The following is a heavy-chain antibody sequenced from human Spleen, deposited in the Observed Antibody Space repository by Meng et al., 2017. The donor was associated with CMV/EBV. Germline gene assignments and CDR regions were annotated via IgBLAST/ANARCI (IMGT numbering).Heavy chain of an antibody. Sequence: GGSLRLSCAASGFTLDNYSMNWVRQAPGKGLEWVSSISSSSSYIYYADSVKGRFTISRDNAKNSLYLQMNSLRAEDTAVYYCARGKAARYYYYYGMDVWGQGTTVTVSS. CDR2: ISSSSSYI. J-gene: IGHJ6*02. V-gene: IGHV3-21*01. D-gene: IGHD6-6*01. CDR1: GFTLDNYS. CDR3: ARGKAARYYYYYGMDV.